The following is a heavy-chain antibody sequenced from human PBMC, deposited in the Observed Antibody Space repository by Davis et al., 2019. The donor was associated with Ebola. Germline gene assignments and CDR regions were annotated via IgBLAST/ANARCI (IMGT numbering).Heavy chain of an antibody. CDR2: IYYSGST. Sequence: PSETLSLTCTVSGGSVSSGSYYWSWIRQPPGKGLEWIGYIYYSGSTNYNPSLKSRVTISVDTSKNQFSLKLSSVTAADTAVYYCARSHDYGDDAFDIWGQGTMVTVSS. CDR3: ARSHDYGDDAFDI. D-gene: IGHD4-17*01. V-gene: IGHV4-61*01. J-gene: IGHJ3*02. CDR1: GGSVSSGSYY.